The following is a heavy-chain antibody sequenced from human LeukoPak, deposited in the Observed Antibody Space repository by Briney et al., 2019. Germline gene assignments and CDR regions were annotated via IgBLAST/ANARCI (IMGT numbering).Heavy chain of an antibody. Sequence: GRSLRLSCAASGFTFDDYAMHWVRRAPGKGLEWVSGISWNSGSIGYADSVKGRFTISRDNAKNSLYLQMNSLRAEDTALYYCAKDRYSNYDSSGYPDYWGQGTLVTVSS. CDR1: GFTFDDYA. CDR2: ISWNSGSI. D-gene: IGHD3-22*01. V-gene: IGHV3-9*01. CDR3: AKDRYSNYDSSGYPDY. J-gene: IGHJ4*02.